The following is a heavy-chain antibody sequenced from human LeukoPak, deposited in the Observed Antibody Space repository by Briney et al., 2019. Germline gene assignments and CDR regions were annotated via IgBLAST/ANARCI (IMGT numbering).Heavy chain of an antibody. J-gene: IGHJ3*02. CDR2: ISYGGSNK. D-gene: IGHD3-10*01. V-gene: IGHV3-30-3*01. Sequence: GGSLRLSCAASGFTFSSYAMHWVRQAPGKGLEWVAVISYGGSNKYYADSVKGRFTISRDNSKNTLYLQMNSLRAEDTAVYYCARDLIGDGSGSYYDAFDIWGQGTMVTVSS. CDR1: GFTFSSYA. CDR3: ARDLIGDGSGSYYDAFDI.